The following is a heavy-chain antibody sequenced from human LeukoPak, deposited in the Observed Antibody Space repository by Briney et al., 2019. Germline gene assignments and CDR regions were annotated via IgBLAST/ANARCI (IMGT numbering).Heavy chain of an antibody. V-gene: IGHV1-18*01. J-gene: IGHJ4*02. CDR3: ARALYGEIDGY. D-gene: IGHD4-17*01. CDR2: ISAYNGNT. Sequence: GASGKVSCKASGYTFTSYGISWVRQAPGQRLEWMGWISAYNGNTNYAQKLQGRVTMTTDTSTSTAYLELRSLRSDDTAVYYCARALYGEIDGYWGQGTLVTVSS. CDR1: GYTFTSYG.